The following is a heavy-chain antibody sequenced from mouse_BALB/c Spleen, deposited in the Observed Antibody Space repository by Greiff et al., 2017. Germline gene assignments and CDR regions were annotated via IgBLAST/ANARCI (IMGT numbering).Heavy chain of an antibody. J-gene: IGHJ3*01. Sequence: EVKLMESGGGLVQPGGSLRLSCATSGFTFTDYYMSWVRQPPGKALEWLGFIRNKANGYTTEYSASVKGRFTISRDNSQSILYLQMNTLRAEDSATYYCARDTGTRTWFAYWGQGTLVTVSA. CDR2: IRNKANGYTT. V-gene: IGHV7-3*02. D-gene: IGHD3-3*01. CDR3: ARDTGTRTWFAY. CDR1: GFTFTDYY.